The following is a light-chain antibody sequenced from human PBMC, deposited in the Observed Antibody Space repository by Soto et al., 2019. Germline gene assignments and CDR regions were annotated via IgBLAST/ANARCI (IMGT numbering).Light chain of an antibody. CDR2: AAS. Sequence: DIQMTQSPSSLSASVGDRITITCRASQSISGYLNWYQQNPGRAPKLLISAASTLQSGVPSRFSGSGSGTDFSLTISSLQPEDFATYCCQQSHSSPFTFGPGTTVDIK. CDR1: QSISGY. CDR3: QQSHSSPFT. J-gene: IGKJ3*01. V-gene: IGKV1-39*01.